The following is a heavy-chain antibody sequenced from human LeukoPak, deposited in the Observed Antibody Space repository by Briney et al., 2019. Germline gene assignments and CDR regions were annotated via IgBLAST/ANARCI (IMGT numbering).Heavy chain of an antibody. V-gene: IGHV4-39*01. CDR3: ARHYGP. D-gene: IGHD3-16*01. J-gene: IGHJ5*02. Sequence: SETLSLTCTVSGGSLSSSFNYWAWIRQPPGKGLEWIGSIYESGSAYYNPSLKSRITMSVDTSENQFSLKLTSVTAADTAVYYCARHYGPWGQGTLVTVSS. CDR1: GGSLSSSFNY. CDR2: IYESGSA.